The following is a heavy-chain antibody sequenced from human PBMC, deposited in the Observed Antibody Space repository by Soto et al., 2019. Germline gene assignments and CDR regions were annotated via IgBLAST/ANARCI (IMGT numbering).Heavy chain of an antibody. D-gene: IGHD2-15*01. CDR1: GFTFSNNG. CDR2: ISSDGSKK. Sequence: QVQLVESGGGVVQPGRSLRLSCVASGFTFSNNGIHWVRQAPGKGLEWVAVISSDGSKKYYADSVNGRFTISRDNSKNTLYLQMNSLRAEDTAVYYCAMDLYGGSSRFDYWCQGTLVTVSS. J-gene: IGHJ4*02. CDR3: AMDLYGGSSRFDY. V-gene: IGHV3-30*03.